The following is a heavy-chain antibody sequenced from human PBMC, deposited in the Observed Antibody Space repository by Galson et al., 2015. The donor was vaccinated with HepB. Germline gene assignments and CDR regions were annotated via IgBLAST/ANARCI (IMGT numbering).Heavy chain of an antibody. V-gene: IGHV3-30*03. CDR3: ARVGRTTATT. J-gene: IGHJ4*02. CDR1: GFTFSSYG. D-gene: IGHD1-1*01. Sequence: SLRLSCAASGFTFSSYGIHWVRQAPGKGLEWVAVISYDGSNKNYADSVKGRFTISRDNSKNTLYLQMNRLRGGDTAVYYCARVGRTTATTWGQGSRVTVSS. CDR2: ISYDGSNK.